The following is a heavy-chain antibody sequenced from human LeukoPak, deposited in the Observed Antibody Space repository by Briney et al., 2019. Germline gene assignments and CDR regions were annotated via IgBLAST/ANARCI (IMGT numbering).Heavy chain of an antibody. D-gene: IGHD1-26*01. Sequence: GGSLRLSCAASRFTFSTYGMHWVRQAPGKGLEWVAFIRYDGDSKFYADSVKGRFTISRDNSKNTLYLEMNSLRPEDTAVYYCAKKPYTGSSAFDCWGQETLVTVSS. CDR3: AKKPYTGSSAFDC. CDR1: RFTFSTYG. CDR2: IRYDGDSK. J-gene: IGHJ4*02. V-gene: IGHV3-30*02.